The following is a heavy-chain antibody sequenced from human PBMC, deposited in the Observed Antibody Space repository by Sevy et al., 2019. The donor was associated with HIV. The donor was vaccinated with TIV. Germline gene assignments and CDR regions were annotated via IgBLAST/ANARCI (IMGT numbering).Heavy chain of an antibody. D-gene: IGHD4-4*01. CDR2: ISSSSTI. J-gene: IGHJ4*02. CDR3: ARVRTYRPPGYFDY. CDR1: GFTFSSYS. V-gene: IGHV3-48*01. Sequence: GGSLRLSCAASGFTFSSYSMNWVRQAPGKGLEWVSYISSSSTIYYADSVKSRFTISRDNAKNSLYLQMNSLRAEDTAVYYCARVRTYRPPGYFDYWGQGTLVTVSS.